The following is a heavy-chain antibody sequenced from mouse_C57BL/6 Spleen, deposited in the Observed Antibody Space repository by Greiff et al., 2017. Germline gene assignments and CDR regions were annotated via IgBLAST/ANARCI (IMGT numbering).Heavy chain of an antibody. CDR1: GYSITSGYY. CDR3: ARRDYYAMDD. CDR2: ISYDGSN. V-gene: IGHV3-6*01. Sequence: EVKLMESGPGLVKPSQSLSLTCSVTGYSITSGYYWNWIRQFPGNKLEWMGYISYDGSNNYNPSFKNRISITRDTSKNQFFLKLNSVTTEDTATYYCARRDYYAMDDWGQGTSVTVSS. J-gene: IGHJ4*01.